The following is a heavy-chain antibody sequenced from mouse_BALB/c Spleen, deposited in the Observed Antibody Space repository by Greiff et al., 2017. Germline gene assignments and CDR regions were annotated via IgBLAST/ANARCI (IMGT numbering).Heavy chain of an antibody. CDR1: GFNIKDTY. CDR3: ARVMISYWYFDV. D-gene: IGHD2-4*01. V-gene: IGHV14-3*02. CDR2: IDPANGNT. Sequence: VQLKESGAELVKPGASVKLSCTASGFNIKDTYMHWVKQRPEQGLEWIGRIDPANGNTKYDPKFQGKATITADTSSNTAYLQLSSLTSEDTAVYYCARVMISYWYFDVWGAGTTATVSS. J-gene: IGHJ1*01.